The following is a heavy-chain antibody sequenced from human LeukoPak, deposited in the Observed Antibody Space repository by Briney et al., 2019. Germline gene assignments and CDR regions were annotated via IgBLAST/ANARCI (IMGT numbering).Heavy chain of an antibody. D-gene: IGHD1-26*01. CDR2: IYHSGST. CDR1: GGSISSSNW. Sequence: SGTLSLTCAVSGGSISSSNWWSWVRQPPGKGLEWSGEIYHSGSTNYNPSLKSRVTISVDTSKNQFSLPLSSVTAADTAVYYCARGYSYFDYWGQGTLVTVSS. V-gene: IGHV4-4*02. J-gene: IGHJ4*02. CDR3: ARGYSYFDY.